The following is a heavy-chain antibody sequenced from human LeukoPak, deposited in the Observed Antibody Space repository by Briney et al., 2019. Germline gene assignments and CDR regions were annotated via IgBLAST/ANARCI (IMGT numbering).Heavy chain of an antibody. J-gene: IGHJ4*02. D-gene: IGHD1-14*01. Sequence: SETLSLTCAVYGGSLSGYYWSWIRQPPGKGLEWIGEINHSGSTNYNPSLKSRVTISVDTSKNQISLKLSSVTAADTAVYYCARGPGSTRDYWGQGTLVSVSP. CDR3: ARGPGSTRDY. CDR1: GGSLSGYY. CDR2: INHSGST. V-gene: IGHV4-34*01.